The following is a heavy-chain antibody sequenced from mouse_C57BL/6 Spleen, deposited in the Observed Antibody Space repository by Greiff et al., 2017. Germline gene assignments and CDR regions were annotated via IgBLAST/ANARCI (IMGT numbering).Heavy chain of an antibody. J-gene: IGHJ3*01. CDR2: IRYDGSN. D-gene: IGHD3-2*02. CDR3: ARGRQLRFWFAY. V-gene: IGHV3-6*01. CDR1: GYSITSGYY. Sequence: VQLQQSGPGLVKPSPSLSLTCSVTGYSITSGYYWNWIRQFPGNKLEWMGYIRYDGSNNYNPSLKNRMCITRDTSKNQCFLKLNSVTTEDTATYYCARGRQLRFWFAYWGQGTLVTVSA.